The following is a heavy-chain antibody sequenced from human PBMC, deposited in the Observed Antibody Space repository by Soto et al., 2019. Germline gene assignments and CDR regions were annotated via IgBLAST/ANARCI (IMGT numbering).Heavy chain of an antibody. J-gene: IGHJ6*02. D-gene: IGHD3-16*01. V-gene: IGHV3-23*01. CDR3: ANGGIRYGMDV. CDR2: ISASAGST. CDR1: GFPFSTNA. Sequence: GGSLRLSCAASGFPFSTNAMTWVRQAPGKGLEWVSSISASAGSTYYADSVKGRFTIFRDNSKNTLYLQMSSLRAEDTAIYFCANGGIRYGMDVWGQGTTVTVSS.